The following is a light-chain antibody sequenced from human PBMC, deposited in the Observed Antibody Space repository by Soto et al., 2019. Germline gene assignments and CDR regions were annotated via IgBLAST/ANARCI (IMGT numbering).Light chain of an antibody. CDR3: QQYNNWPPT. V-gene: IGKV3-15*01. CDR1: QSVSSSH. CDR2: GAS. Sequence: EIVLTQSPATLSVSPGERATLSCRASQSVSSSHLAWYQHKPGQAPRLLIYGASTRAIGIPARFSGSGSGTEFTLTISSLQSEDFAVYYCQQYNNWPPTFGQGTRLEIK. J-gene: IGKJ5*01.